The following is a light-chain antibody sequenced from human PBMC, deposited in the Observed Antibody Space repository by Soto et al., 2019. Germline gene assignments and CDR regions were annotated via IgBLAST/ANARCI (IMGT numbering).Light chain of an antibody. J-gene: IGLJ1*01. Sequence: QSALTQPRSVSGYPGKSVNFSCTGTSSDVGAYIYVSWYQQPPGKAPKLIIYDVIKRPSGVPDRFSGSKSGNTASLTISGLQAEDEADYHCCSYAGSYTHDFGTGTQVTGL. CDR1: SSDVGAYIY. CDR2: DVI. V-gene: IGLV2-11*01. CDR3: CSYAGSYTHD.